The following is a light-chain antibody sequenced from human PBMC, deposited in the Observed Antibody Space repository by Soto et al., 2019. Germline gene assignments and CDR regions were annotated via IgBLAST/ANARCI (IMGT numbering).Light chain of an antibody. J-gene: IGKJ3*01. CDR3: QQRSNWPS. V-gene: IGKV3-11*01. CDR1: QRVSSY. Sequence: EIVWTQSPATLSLSPGERATLSCRARQRVSSYLAWYQQKPGQAPRLLIYDASNRATGIPARFSGSGSGTDFTLTISSLEPEDFAVYYCQQRSNWPSFGPGTKVDIK. CDR2: DAS.